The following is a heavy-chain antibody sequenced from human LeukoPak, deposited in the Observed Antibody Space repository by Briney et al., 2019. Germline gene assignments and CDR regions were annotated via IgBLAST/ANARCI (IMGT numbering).Heavy chain of an antibody. V-gene: IGHV4-4*02. J-gene: IGHJ6*03. Sequence: SGTLSLTCAVSGGSISSSNWWSWVRQPPGKGLEWIGEIFHSGSTNYNPSLNSRVTISVDTSKNQFSLKLSSVTAADTAVYYCARDNYDFWSGSFYYYYMDVWGKGTTVTVSS. CDR3: ARDNYDFWSGSFYYYYMDV. CDR2: IFHSGST. D-gene: IGHD3-3*01. CDR1: GGSISSSNW.